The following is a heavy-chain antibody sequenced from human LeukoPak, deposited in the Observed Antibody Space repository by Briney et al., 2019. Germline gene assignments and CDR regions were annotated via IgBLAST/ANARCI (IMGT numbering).Heavy chain of an antibody. J-gene: IGHJ6*03. CDR3: ARDQWDTAMVTGYMDV. V-gene: IGHV3-30*01. CDR2: ISYDGSNK. Sequence: GRSLRLSCAASGFTFSSYAMHWVRQAPGKGLEWVPVISYDGSNKYYADSVKGRFTISRDNSKNTLYLQMNSLRAEDTAVYYCARDQWDTAMVTGYMDVWGKGTTVTVSS. CDR1: GFTFSSYA. D-gene: IGHD5-18*01.